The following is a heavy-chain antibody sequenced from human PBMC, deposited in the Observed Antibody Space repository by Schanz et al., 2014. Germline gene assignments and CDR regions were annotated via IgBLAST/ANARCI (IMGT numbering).Heavy chain of an antibody. CDR3: ARGLIAAAGGAFDY. CDR1: GFIVRSNY. D-gene: IGHD6-13*01. Sequence: EVQLVESGGGLVQPGGSLRLSCAASGFIVRSNYMTWVRQAPGKGLEWVSSISSGGGSTYYADSVKGRFTISRDNSKNTLYRQMTRLRAGDAAVYYYARGLIAAAGGAFDYWGQGTLVAVSA. J-gene: IGHJ4*02. CDR2: ISSGGGST. V-gene: IGHV3-23*04.